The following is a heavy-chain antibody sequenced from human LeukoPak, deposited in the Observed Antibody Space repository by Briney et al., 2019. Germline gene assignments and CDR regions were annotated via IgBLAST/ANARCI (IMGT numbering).Heavy chain of an antibody. CDR3: ASEIVGVNS. J-gene: IGHJ4*02. D-gene: IGHD1-26*01. CDR2: FYSSVNT. CDR1: GGSISNYY. V-gene: IGHV4-4*07. Sequence: SETLSLTCIVSGGSISNYYWSWIRQPAGKGLEWIGRFYSSVNTNYNPSLKSRVTMSVDTSQNQFSLKLSSVTAADTAVYYCASEIVGVNSWGQGSLVTVSS.